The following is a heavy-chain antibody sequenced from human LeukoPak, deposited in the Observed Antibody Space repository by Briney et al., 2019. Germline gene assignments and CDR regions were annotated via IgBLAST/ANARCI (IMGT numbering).Heavy chain of an antibody. J-gene: IGHJ4*02. D-gene: IGHD4-11*01. CDR2: IRYDGSNK. CDR1: GFTFSSYG. V-gene: IGHV3-30*02. Sequence: GGSLRLSCAASGFTFSSYGMHWVRQAPGKGLEWVAFIRYDGSNKYYADSVKGRFTISRDNSKNTLYLQMNSLRAEDTAVYYCANHAYSNYGLFDYWGQGTLVTVSS. CDR3: ANHAYSNYGLFDY.